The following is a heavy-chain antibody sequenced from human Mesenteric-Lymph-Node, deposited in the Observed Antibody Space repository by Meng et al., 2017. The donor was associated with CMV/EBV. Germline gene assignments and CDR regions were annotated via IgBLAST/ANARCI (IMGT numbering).Heavy chain of an antibody. D-gene: IGHD4-23*01. CDR3: ARDRTRNSLDY. V-gene: IGHV3-7*01. Sequence: GESLKISCAASGFTFSSYWMSWVRQAPGRGLEWVANINQDDSIRNYVDSVKGRFTISRDNAKNSLYLQMSSLRVEDMAVYYCARDRTRNSLDYWGQGTLVTVSS. CDR2: INQDDSIR. CDR1: GFTFSSYW. J-gene: IGHJ4*02.